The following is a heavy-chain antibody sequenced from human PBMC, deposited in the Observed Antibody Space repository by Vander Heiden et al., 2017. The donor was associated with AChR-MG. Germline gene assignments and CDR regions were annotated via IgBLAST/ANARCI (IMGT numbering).Heavy chain of an antibody. CDR1: AFTFTRYS. V-gene: IGHV3-21*01. Sequence: EVQLVESGGGLVKPGGSLRPSCAASAFTFTRYSLNWVRQAPGKGLEWVSSISSSSSYIYYADSVKGRFTISRDNAKNSLYLQMNSLRAEDTAVYYCARDLSSSWFGNYYYYYYGMDVWGQGTTVTVSS. CDR3: ARDLSSSWFGNYYYYYYGMDV. D-gene: IGHD6-13*01. J-gene: IGHJ6*02. CDR2: ISSSSSYI.